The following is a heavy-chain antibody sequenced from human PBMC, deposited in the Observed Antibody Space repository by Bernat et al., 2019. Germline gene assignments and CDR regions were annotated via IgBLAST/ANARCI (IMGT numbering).Heavy chain of an antibody. CDR3: AASRSPFFGYYYYYMDV. J-gene: IGHJ6*03. CDR2: IYSGGST. V-gene: IGHV3-66*01. Sequence: EVQLVESGGGLVQPGGSLRLSCAASGFTVSSNYMSWVRQAPGKGLEWVSVIYSGGSTYYADSVKGRFTIPRDNSKNTLYLQMNSLRAEDTAVYYCAASRSPFFGYYYYYMDVWGKGTTVTVSS. D-gene: IGHD2/OR15-2a*01. CDR1: GFTVSSNY.